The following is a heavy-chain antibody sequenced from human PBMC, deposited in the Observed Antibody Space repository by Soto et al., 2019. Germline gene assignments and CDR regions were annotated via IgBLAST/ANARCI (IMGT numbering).Heavy chain of an antibody. V-gene: IGHV4-39*07. CDR1: GGSISSSSYY. CDR2: TYPSGSP. CDR3: VRLWGPDNWSLQSFDI. Sequence: PSETLSLTCTVSGGSISSSSYYWGWIRQPPGKGLEWIGFTYPSGSPYYSPSLRSRVAISVDTSKSQISLQLSSVSAADTAVYYCVRLWGPDNWSLQSFDIWGQGAMVTVSS. D-gene: IGHD1-1*01. J-gene: IGHJ3*02.